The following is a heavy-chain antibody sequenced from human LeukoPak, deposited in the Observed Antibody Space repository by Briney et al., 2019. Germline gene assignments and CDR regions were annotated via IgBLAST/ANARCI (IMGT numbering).Heavy chain of an antibody. Sequence: PGGSLRLSRAASGFTFSSYAMSWVRQAPGKGLEWVSAISGSGGSTYYADSVKGRFTISRDNSKNTLYLQMNSLRAEDTAVYYCAKPPHFYGSGSPDAFDIWGQGTMVTVSS. CDR1: GFTFSSYA. CDR3: AKPPHFYGSGSPDAFDI. CDR2: ISGSGGST. J-gene: IGHJ3*02. D-gene: IGHD3-10*01. V-gene: IGHV3-23*01.